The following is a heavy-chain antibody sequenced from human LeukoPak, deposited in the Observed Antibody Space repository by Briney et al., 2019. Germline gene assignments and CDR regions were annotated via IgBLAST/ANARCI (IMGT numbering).Heavy chain of an antibody. CDR2: IKQDGSEK. Sequence: GGSLRLSCAASTFTFSSYWMTWVRQAQGKGLEWVANIKQDGSEKYYVDSVKGRFSISRDNAKNSLFLQMNSLRAEDTAVYYCARVRFSSFDIWGQGTMVTVSS. CDR1: TFTFSSYW. CDR3: ARVRFSSFDI. V-gene: IGHV3-7*05. D-gene: IGHD6-13*01. J-gene: IGHJ3*02.